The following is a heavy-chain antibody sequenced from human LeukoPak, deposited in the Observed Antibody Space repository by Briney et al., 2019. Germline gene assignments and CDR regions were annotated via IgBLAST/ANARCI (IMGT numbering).Heavy chain of an antibody. CDR3: AKDKTTYYYYYGKDI. CDR2: ISNDGGNK. Sequence: GGSLWLSCAASGFTFCTFSIHWVRPAPGKGREWVAVISNDGGNKYYADSVKGRFTISRDNSKNTLYLQMNSLRAEDTAVYYCAKDKTTYYYYYGKDIWGQGTTVTVSS. J-gene: IGHJ6*01. D-gene: IGHD4-11*01. V-gene: IGHV3-30*18. CDR1: GFTFCTFS.